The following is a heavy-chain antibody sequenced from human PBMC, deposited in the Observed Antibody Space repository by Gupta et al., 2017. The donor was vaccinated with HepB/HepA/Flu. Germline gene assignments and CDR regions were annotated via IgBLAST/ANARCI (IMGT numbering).Heavy chain of an antibody. J-gene: IGHJ4*02. CDR2: INHSGST. Sequence: QVQLQQWGAGLLKPSETLSLTCAVNGGSFSGYYWSWIRQPPGKGLEWIGEINHSGSTNYNPSLKSRVTISVDTSKNQFSLKLSSVTAADTAVYYCASETYCSSTSCYDYWGQGTLVTVSS. CDR3: ASETYCSSTSCYDY. CDR1: GGSFSGYY. V-gene: IGHV4-34*01. D-gene: IGHD2-2*01.